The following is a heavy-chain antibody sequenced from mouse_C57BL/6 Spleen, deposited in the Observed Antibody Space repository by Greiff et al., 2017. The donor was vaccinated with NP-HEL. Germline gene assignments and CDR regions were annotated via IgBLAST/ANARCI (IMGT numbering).Heavy chain of an antibody. V-gene: IGHV14-4*01. CDR3: TTCGSSSSYWDFDV. CDR2: IDPENGDT. D-gene: IGHD1-1*01. Sequence: VQLQQSGAELVRPGASVKLSCTASGFNFKDDYMHWVKQRPEQGLEWIGWIDPENGDTEYAAKFQGKATITADTSSNTAYLQLSSLTSEATAVYYCTTCGSSSSYWDFDVWGTGTTVTVSS. J-gene: IGHJ1*03. CDR1: GFNFKDDY.